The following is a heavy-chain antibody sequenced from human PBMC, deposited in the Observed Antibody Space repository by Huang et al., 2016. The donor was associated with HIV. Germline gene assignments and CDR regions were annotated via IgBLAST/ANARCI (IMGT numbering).Heavy chain of an antibody. Sequence: QVQLKQWGAGLLKPSETLSLTCAVYGGAFRGSSWTWIRQFPEKGLEWIGDINHNGKIIDNPSLSARVTTSTDTSKNHFSLHLTSVTAADTALYYCTRGFNYYASDNLGVYYFDSWGLGTLVTVSP. V-gene: IGHV4-34*02. CDR1: GGAFRGSS. J-gene: IGHJ4*02. CDR3: TRGFNYYASDNLGVYYFDS. D-gene: IGHD3-10*01. CDR2: INHNGKI.